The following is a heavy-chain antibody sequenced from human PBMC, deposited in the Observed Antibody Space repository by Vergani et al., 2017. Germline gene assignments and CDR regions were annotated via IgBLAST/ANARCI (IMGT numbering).Heavy chain of an antibody. D-gene: IGHD6-13*01. CDR3: ARRGVDSSWVYAFDI. CDR2: IIPILGIA. Sequence: QVQLVQSGAEVKKPGSSVKVSCKASGGTFSSYAISWVRQAPGQGLEWMGRIIPILGIANYAQKFQGRVTITADKSTSTAYMELSSLRSEDTAVYYCARRGVDSSWVYAFDIWGQGTMVTVSS. CDR1: GGTFSSYA. V-gene: IGHV1-69*04. J-gene: IGHJ3*02.